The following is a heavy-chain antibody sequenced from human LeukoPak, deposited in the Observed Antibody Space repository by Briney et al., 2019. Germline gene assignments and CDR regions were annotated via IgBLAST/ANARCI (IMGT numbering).Heavy chain of an antibody. J-gene: IGHJ4*02. CDR3: GRVEMATLFGLSPSYYFDY. D-gene: IGHD5-24*01. CDR1: GGSISSSSYY. Sequence: PSETLSLTCTVSGGSISSSSYYWGWIRQPPGKGLEWIGSIYYSGSTYYNPSLKSRVTISVDTSKNQFSLNLSSVTAADTAVYYCGRVEMATLFGLSPSYYFDYWGQGTLVTVSS. CDR2: IYYSGST. V-gene: IGHV4-39*07.